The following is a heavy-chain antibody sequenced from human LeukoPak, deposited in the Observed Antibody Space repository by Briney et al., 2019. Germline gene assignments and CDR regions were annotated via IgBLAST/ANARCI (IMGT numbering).Heavy chain of an antibody. CDR3: AGYFDYXGMDV. CDR2: IYYSGST. CDR1: GGSISSYY. V-gene: IGHV4-59*08. D-gene: IGHD3-9*01. J-gene: IGHJ6*02. Sequence: SETLSLTCTVSGGSISSYYWSWIRQPPGKGLEWIGYIYYSGSTNYNPSLKSRVTISVDTSKNQFSLKLSSVTAADTAVYYCAGYFDYXGMDVWGQGTTVTVSS.